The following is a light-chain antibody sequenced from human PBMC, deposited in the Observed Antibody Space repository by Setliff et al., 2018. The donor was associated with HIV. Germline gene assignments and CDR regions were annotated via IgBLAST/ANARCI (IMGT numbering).Light chain of an antibody. CDR2: DTR. CDR3: LLSYYGTRV. J-gene: IGLJ3*02. CDR1: TGAVTSGHY. V-gene: IGLV7-46*01. Sequence: QAVVTQEPSLTVYPGGTVTLTCGTSTGAVTSGHYPYWFQQKPGQAPRTRIYDTRNKHSWTPARFSGSLLGGKVALTLSGAQPADESEYYCLLSYYGTRVFGGGTKVTV.